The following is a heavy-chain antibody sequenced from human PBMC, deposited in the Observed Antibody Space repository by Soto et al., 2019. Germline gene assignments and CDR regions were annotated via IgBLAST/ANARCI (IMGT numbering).Heavy chain of an antibody. Sequence: ASVKVSCKASGYTFTTYDINWVRQAAGQGPEWMGWMSPNSGNTGYARGFQGRVTMTRDTSISTAYMELSSLRSDDTAVYYCARGDFYCSTASCYNYWGQGNLVTVSS. D-gene: IGHD2-2*02. CDR3: ARGDFYCSTASCYNY. CDR1: GYTFTTYD. J-gene: IGHJ4*02. V-gene: IGHV1-8*01. CDR2: MSPNSGNT.